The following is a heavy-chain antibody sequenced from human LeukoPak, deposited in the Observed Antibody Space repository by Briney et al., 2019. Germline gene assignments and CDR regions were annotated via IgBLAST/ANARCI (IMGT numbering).Heavy chain of an antibody. CDR2: IYTSGST. Sequence: SQTLSLTCTVSGGPISSGSYYWSWIRQTAGKGLEWIGRIYTSGSTYYNPSLKSRVTVSVDTSKNQFSLKLSSVTAADTAVYYCARLGNDYGDYAETYYYYYYYMDVWGKGTTVTISS. V-gene: IGHV4-61*02. D-gene: IGHD4-17*01. CDR1: GGPISSGSYY. CDR3: ARLGNDYGDYAETYYYYYYYMDV. J-gene: IGHJ6*03.